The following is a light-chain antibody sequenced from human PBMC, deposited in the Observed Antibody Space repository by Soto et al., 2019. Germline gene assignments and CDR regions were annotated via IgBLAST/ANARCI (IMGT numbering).Light chain of an antibody. CDR3: QQYQTYAT. CDR1: QTIRSL. V-gene: IGKV1-5*01. CDR2: DAS. Sequence: DIQMTQSTSTLSASVGDRVTITCRASQTIRSLLAWYQQKPGKAPKALIYDASRLGSGVSSRFSGSGSGTEFTLTISSLQPDDFATYYCQQYQTYATFGQGTRLEIK. J-gene: IGKJ5*01.